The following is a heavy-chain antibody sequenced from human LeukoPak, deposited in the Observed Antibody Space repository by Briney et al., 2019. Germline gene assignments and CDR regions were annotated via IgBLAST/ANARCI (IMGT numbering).Heavy chain of an antibody. D-gene: IGHD2-21*02. V-gene: IGHV5-51*01. CDR3: ARRAYCGGDCYTDY. Sequence: GESLKISCKGSGYSFTNYWIAWVRQMPGKGLEWMGMIYPGDSDTRYSPSFQGQVTISADKSISTAYLQWNSLKASDTAMYYCARRAYCGGDCYTDYWGQGTLVTVSS. CDR2: IYPGDSDT. J-gene: IGHJ4*02. CDR1: GYSFTNYW.